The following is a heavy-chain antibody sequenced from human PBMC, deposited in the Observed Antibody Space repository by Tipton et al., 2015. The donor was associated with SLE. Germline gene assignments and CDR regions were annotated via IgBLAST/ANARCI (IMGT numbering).Heavy chain of an antibody. D-gene: IGHD2-15*01. CDR1: GGSIRSSRHF. J-gene: IGHJ4*02. V-gene: IGHV4-39*07. Sequence: TLSLTCTVSGGSIRSSRHFWGWIRQPPGKGLEWIGCFYYSGATYYNPSLQSRVTMSADTSKNQFSLKLNSVTAVDTAIYYCARSLGAGFCSGGNCFEPLDYWGQGILVTVSS. CDR2: FYYSGAT. CDR3: ARSLGAGFCSGGNCFEPLDY.